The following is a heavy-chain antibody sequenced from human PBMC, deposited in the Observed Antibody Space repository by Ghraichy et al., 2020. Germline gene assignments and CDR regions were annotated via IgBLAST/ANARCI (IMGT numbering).Heavy chain of an antibody. V-gene: IGHV4-59*01. Sequence: SETLSLTCTVSGVSISTYYWSWLRQPPGKGLEWIGHFFDGGSTNYNPSLKSRVTISVDKSKNHLSLKMTSVTAADTAVYYCARDWGNSSSGALGPWGQGTLVTVAS. CDR2: FFDGGST. CDR3: ARDWGNSSSGALGP. CDR1: GVSISTYY. J-gene: IGHJ5*02. D-gene: IGHD2-2*01.